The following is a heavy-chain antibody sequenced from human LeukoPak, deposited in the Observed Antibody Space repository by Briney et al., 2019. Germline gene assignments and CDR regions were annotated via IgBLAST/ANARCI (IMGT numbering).Heavy chain of an antibody. CDR3: ARPDTAMVLHSWFDP. Sequence: PGGSLRLSCAASGFTFSSYAMHWVRQAPGKGLEWEAVISYDGSNKYYADSVKGRFTISRDNSKNTLYLQMNSLRAEDTAVYYCARPDTAMVLHSWFDPWGQGTLVTVSS. CDR2: ISYDGSNK. J-gene: IGHJ5*02. CDR1: GFTFSSYA. D-gene: IGHD5-18*01. V-gene: IGHV3-30*04.